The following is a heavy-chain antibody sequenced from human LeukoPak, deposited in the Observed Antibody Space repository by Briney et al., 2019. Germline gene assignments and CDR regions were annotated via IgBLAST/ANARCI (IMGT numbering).Heavy chain of an antibody. CDR1: GGSISSGGYS. D-gene: IGHD3-22*01. CDR3: ARNTNYYDSSGYWFDP. Sequence: SETLSLTCGVSGGSISSGGYSWSWIRQPPGTGLEWIGYIYHSGSTYYNPSLKSRVTISVDRSKNQFSLKLSSVTAADTAVYYCARNTNYYDSSGYWFDPWGQGTLVTVSS. V-gene: IGHV4-30-2*01. J-gene: IGHJ5*02. CDR2: IYHSGST.